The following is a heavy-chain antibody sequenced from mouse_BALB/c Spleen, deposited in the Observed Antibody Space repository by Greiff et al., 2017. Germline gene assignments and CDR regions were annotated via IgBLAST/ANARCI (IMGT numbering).Heavy chain of an antibody. CDR3: TRSGYDYAMDY. V-gene: IGHV1S22*01. J-gene: IGHJ4*01. Sequence: LQQPGSELVRPGASVTLSCKASGYTFTSYWMHWVKQRHGQGLEWIGNIYPGSGSTNYDEKFKSKGTLTVDTSSSTAYMHLSSLTSEDSAVYYCTRSGYDYAMDYWGQGTAVTVSS. CDR2: IYPGSGST. CDR1: GYTFTSYW. D-gene: IGHD2-2*01.